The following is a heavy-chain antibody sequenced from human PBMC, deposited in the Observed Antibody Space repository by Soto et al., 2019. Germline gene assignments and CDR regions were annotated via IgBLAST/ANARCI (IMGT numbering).Heavy chain of an antibody. CDR2: IIPISGTA. J-gene: IGHJ6*02. CDR1: GGTFSSYA. Sequence: QVQLVQSGAEVKKPGSSVKVSCKASGGTFSSYAISWVRQAPGQGLEWMGGIIPISGTANYGQKFQGRVKITADESTSTAYMELSSLRSEDTAVYYCARSQGSSTSLEIYYYYYYGMDVWGQGTTVTVSS. CDR3: ARSQGSSTSLEIYYYYYYGMDV. D-gene: IGHD2-2*01. V-gene: IGHV1-69*01.